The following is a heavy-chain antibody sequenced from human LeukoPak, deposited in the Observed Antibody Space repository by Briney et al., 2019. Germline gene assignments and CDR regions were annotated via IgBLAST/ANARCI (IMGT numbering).Heavy chain of an antibody. CDR1: GFTFDDYA. D-gene: IGHD6-13*01. V-gene: IGHV3-9*01. CDR2: ISWNSGSI. CDR3: AKEGSRIAAAGTGYFDY. J-gene: IGHJ4*02. Sequence: GRPLRLSCAASGFTFDDYAMHWVRQAPGKGLEWVSGISWNSGSIGYADSVKGRFTISRDNAKNSLYLQMNSLRAEDTALYYCAKEGSRIAAAGTGYFDYWGQGTLVTVSS.